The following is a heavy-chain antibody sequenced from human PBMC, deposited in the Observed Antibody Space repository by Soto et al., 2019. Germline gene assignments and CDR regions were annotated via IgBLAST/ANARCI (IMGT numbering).Heavy chain of an antibody. CDR3: TRARFPTVTTWWYFDS. Sequence: QVQLVQSGTEVKKPGASVRVSCTASGYPFTNYYIHWVRQAPGQGPEWMGIVNPSSGRATYAQTFQGRVTMTTDTSTRTVYMEMNSLRSADTAMYYCTRARFPTVTTWWYFDSWGQGTLGTVAS. CDR2: VNPSSGRA. D-gene: IGHD4-17*01. V-gene: IGHV1-46*01. CDR1: GYPFTNYY. J-gene: IGHJ4*02.